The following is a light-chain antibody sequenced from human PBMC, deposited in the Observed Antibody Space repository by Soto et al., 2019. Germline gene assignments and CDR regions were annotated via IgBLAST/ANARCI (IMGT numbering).Light chain of an antibody. CDR2: DVS. CDR3: CSYGGGRTPLG. Sequence: QSALTQPRSVSGSPGRSVAISCTGSRSDVGGYKYVSWYQQFPGKAPKLIVYDVSRRPSGVPDRFSGSKSGNTASLTISGLQAEDEGDYYCCSYGGGRTPLGFGGGTKVTVL. J-gene: IGLJ2*01. V-gene: IGLV2-11*01. CDR1: RSDVGGYKY.